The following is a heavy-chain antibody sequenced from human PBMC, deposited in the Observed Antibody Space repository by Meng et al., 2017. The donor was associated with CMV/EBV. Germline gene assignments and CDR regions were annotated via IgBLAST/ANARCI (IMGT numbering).Heavy chain of an antibody. CDR3: AREGETVTTPFEY. D-gene: IGHD4-17*01. Sequence: SGGSISSSDHYWGWIRQAPGKGLEWIGSMQRGGTTFYNPSVKTPVTISLDTSRNQLSLTLRSVTAADTAVYYCAREGETVTTPFEYWGQGTLVTVSS. J-gene: IGHJ4*02. V-gene: IGHV4-39*07. CDR1: GGSISSSDHY. CDR2: MQRGGTT.